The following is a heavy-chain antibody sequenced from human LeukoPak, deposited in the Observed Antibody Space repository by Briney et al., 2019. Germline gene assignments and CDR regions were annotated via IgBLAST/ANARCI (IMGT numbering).Heavy chain of an antibody. CDR1: GYTFTGYY. Sequence: GASVKVSCKASGYTFTGYYMHWVRQAPGQGLEWMGWINPNSGGTNYAQKFQGRVTMTRDTSISTAYMELSRLRSDDTAVYYCARDYPHRSIAVAEGWFDPWGQGTLVTVSS. D-gene: IGHD6-19*01. J-gene: IGHJ5*02. V-gene: IGHV1-2*02. CDR3: ARDYPHRSIAVAEGWFDP. CDR2: INPNSGGT.